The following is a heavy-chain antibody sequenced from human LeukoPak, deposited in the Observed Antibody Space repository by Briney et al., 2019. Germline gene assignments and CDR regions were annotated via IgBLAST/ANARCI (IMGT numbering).Heavy chain of an antibody. J-gene: IGHJ5*02. V-gene: IGHV4-59*01. CDR1: GGSISNNY. D-gene: IGHD6-19*01. CDR2: IYSSGST. Sequence: SETLSLTCNVSGGSISNNYWSWIRQPPGKGLEWIGYIYSSGSTKYNPSLKSRVTISVDTSKNQFSLKLSSVTAADTAVYYCARVGSGWYWTFDPWGQGTLVTVSS. CDR3: ARVGSGWYWTFDP.